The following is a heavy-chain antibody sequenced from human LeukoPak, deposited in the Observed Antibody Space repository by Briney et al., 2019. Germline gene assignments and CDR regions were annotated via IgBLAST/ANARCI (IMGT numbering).Heavy chain of an antibody. D-gene: IGHD1-26*01. CDR2: IDSSSSTI. V-gene: IGHV3-48*04. J-gene: IGHJ4*02. Sequence: GGSLRLSCAASGFTFSSYSMNWVRQAPGKGLGWVSYIDSSSSTIYYADSVKGRFTISRDNANNSLYLQMNSLRAEDTAVYYCAGAQAAGATPRFDYWGQGTLVTVSS. CDR3: AGAQAAGATPRFDY. CDR1: GFTFSSYS.